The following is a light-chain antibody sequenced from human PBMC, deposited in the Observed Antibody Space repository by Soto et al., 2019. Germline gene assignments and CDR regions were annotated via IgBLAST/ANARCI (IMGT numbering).Light chain of an antibody. Sequence: QSALTQPASVSGSPGQSITISCTGTSSDVGGYNYVSWYQHHPGKAPKLMIYDVSNRPSGVSNRCSGSKSGNTASLTISVLQAEDEADYYSSSYTSGSTVVFGGGTKVTVL. J-gene: IGLJ2*01. V-gene: IGLV2-14*03. CDR3: SSYTSGSTVV. CDR2: DVS. CDR1: SSDVGGYNY.